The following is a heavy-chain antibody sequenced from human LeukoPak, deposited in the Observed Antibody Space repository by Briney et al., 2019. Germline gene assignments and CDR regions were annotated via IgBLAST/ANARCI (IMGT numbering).Heavy chain of an antibody. Sequence: GGSLRLSCAASGFTFSDYYVTWIRQAPGKGLEWLSYISGSGSYTNYADSVKGRFTTSRDNAKNSLYLQMNSLRAEDTAVYYCARVGSIAAAGTPDYWGQGTLVTVSS. D-gene: IGHD6-13*01. V-gene: IGHV3-11*06. CDR2: ISGSGSYT. CDR1: GFTFSDYY. J-gene: IGHJ4*02. CDR3: ARVGSIAAAGTPDY.